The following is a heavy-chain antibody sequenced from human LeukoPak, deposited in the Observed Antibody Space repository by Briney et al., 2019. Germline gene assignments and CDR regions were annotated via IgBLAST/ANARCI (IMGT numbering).Heavy chain of an antibody. V-gene: IGHV6-1*01. J-gene: IGHJ3*02. D-gene: IGHD5-12*01. CDR1: GDSVFSNSVA. Sequence: SQTLSLTCAISGDSVFSNSVAWNWIRQSPSRGLEWLGRTFYRSKWYNDYAVSVKSRITINPDTSKNQFSLQLNSVTPEDTAVYYCARRRRGYNGYEDAFDIWGQGTMVTVSS. CDR2: TFYRSKWYN. CDR3: ARRRRGYNGYEDAFDI.